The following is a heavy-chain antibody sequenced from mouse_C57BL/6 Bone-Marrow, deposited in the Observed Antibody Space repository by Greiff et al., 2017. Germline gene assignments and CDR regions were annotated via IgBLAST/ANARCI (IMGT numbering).Heavy chain of an antibody. Sequence: QVQLQQSGAELVRPGTSVKVSCKASGYTFTDYEMHWVKQTPVHGLEWIGAIDPETGGTAYNQKFKGKAILTADKSSSTAYMELRSLTSEDSAVYYCTSSPYGSMAYWGQGTLVTVSA. CDR3: TSSPYGSMAY. CDR2: IDPETGGT. V-gene: IGHV1-15*01. CDR1: GYTFTDYE. D-gene: IGHD1-1*01. J-gene: IGHJ3*01.